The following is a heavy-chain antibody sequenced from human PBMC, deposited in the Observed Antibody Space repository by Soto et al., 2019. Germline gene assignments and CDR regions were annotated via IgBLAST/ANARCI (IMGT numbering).Heavy chain of an antibody. Sequence: QVQLVESGGGLVKPGGSLRLSCVASGFTFSDYYMTWIRQAPGKGLEWIAYMSGSGRTIYYADSVKGRFTISRDSANNSLYLQLNSLTVEDTALYYCARADRGKYEYDSSGPLGNWGQGTLVTVSS. CDR3: ARADRGKYEYDSSGPLGN. CDR2: MSGSGRTI. CDR1: GFTFSDYY. D-gene: IGHD3-22*01. V-gene: IGHV3-11*01. J-gene: IGHJ4*02.